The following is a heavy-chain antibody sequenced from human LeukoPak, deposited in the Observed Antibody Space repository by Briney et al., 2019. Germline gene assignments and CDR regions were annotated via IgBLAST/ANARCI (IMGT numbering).Heavy chain of an antibody. V-gene: IGHV5-51*01. CDR2: IYPGDSNT. J-gene: IGHJ3*02. CDR3: ASTSRLGSNDAFDI. CDR1: GSSFTSYW. Sequence: GASLQISCQGSGSSFTSYWIGWVRQLPGKGLEWMGIIYPGDSNTRYSPSFQGQVTISADKSITTAHLQWSSLKASDTAMYYCASTSRLGSNDAFDIWGRGTMVTVSS. D-gene: IGHD7-27*01.